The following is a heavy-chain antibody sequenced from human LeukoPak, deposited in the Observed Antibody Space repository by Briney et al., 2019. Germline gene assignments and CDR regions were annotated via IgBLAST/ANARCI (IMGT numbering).Heavy chain of an antibody. CDR1: GGSFSGYY. J-gene: IGHJ5*02. V-gene: IGHV4-34*01. CDR3: ARLGFEYSSSSPPNWFDP. CDR2: INHSGST. D-gene: IGHD6-6*01. Sequence: PSETLSLTCAVYGGSFSGYYWSWIRQPPGKGLEWIGEINHSGSTNYNPSLKSRVTISVDTSKNQFSLKLSSVTAVDTAVYYCARLGFEYSSSSPPNWFDPWGQGTLVTVSS.